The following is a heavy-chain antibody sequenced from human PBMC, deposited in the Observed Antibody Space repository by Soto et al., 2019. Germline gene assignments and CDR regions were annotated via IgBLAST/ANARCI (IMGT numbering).Heavy chain of an antibody. CDR1: GGTFSSYA. CDR3: AREIQLWSPVDY. V-gene: IGHV1-69*13. CDR2: IIPIFGTA. J-gene: IGHJ4*02. Sequence: ASVKVSFKASGGTFSSYAISWVRQAPGQGLEWMGGIIPIFGTANYAQKFQGRVTITADESTSTAYMELRSLRSDDTAVYYCAREIQLWSPVDYWGQGTLVTVSS. D-gene: IGHD5-18*01.